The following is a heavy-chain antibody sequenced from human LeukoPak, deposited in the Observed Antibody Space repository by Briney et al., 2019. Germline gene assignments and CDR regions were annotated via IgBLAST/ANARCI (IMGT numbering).Heavy chain of an antibody. CDR2: INHYGST. V-gene: IGHV4-34*01. Sequence: SETLSLTCAVYGESFSGYYWSWIRQSPGKGLEWIGEINHYGSTNYNPSLKSRVTISVDTSKNQFSLKLSSVTAADTAMYYCARVSRGNSVGGDYWGQGTLVTVSS. J-gene: IGHJ4*02. CDR3: ARVSRGNSVGGDY. D-gene: IGHD4-23*01. CDR1: GESFSGYY.